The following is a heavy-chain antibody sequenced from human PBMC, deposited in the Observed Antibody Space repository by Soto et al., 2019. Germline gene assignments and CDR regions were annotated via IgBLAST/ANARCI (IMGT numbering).Heavy chain of an antibody. J-gene: IGHJ4*02. D-gene: IGHD1-1*01. V-gene: IGHV4-34*01. CDR1: GQSFSGHS. CDR3: ARGSGIVALRGELEDVKYDY. Sequence: QVQLQQWGAGLVKPSETLSLSCAVYGQSFSGHSWAWIRQPPGTGLEWIGEINESGSTYYNPSLKSRVTISADTSKNRFSLKLSSVSPADSAAYFCARGSGIVALRGELEDVKYDYWGQGTLVNVSS. CDR2: INESGST.